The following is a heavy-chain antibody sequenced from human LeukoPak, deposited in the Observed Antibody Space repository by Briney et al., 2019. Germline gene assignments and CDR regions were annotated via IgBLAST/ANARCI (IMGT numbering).Heavy chain of an antibody. V-gene: IGHV1-46*04. CDR3: ARDLNNFYYMDV. D-gene: IGHD2/OR15-2a*01. J-gene: IGHJ6*03. CDR2: INPRDVTI. CDR1: GYTLTSYY. Sequence: ASVKVSCKASGYTLTSYYMHWVRLAPGQGLEWMGKINPRDVTITYAQKLQGRVTMTRDVSTNTVYMELSSLRSDDTAVYYCARDLNNFYYMDVWGKGTTVIVSS.